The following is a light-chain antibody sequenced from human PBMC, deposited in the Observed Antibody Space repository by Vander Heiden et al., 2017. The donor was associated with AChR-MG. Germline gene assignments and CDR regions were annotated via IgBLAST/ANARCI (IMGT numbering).Light chain of an antibody. V-gene: IGKV3-20*01. CDR3: QQYGSPWT. J-gene: IGKJ1*01. CDR1: QSVSTSY. Sequence: EIVLTQSPGTLSLSPGEGATLSCRASQSVSTSYLAWYQQKLGQPPRLLISGASRRATGIPDSFSGSGSGTDFTLTISRLEPEDFAVYYCQQYGSPWTFGQGTKVEIK. CDR2: GAS.